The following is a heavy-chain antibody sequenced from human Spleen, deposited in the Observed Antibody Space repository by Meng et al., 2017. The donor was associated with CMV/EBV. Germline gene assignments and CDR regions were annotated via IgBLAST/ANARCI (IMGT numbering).Heavy chain of an antibody. CDR2: IYYSGST. V-gene: IGHV4-30-4*08. CDR3: ARWNHENYFDY. D-gene: IGHD1-14*01. Sequence: SETLSLTCTVSGGSISSGDYYWSWIRQPPGKGLEWIGYIYYSGSTYYNPSLKSRVTISVDTSKNQFSLKLSSVTAADTAVYYCARWNHENYFDYWGQGTLVTVSS. J-gene: IGHJ4*02. CDR1: GGSISSGDYY.